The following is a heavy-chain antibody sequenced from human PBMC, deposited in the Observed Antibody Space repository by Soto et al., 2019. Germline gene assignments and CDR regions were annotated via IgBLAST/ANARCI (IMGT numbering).Heavy chain of an antibody. CDR2: IDWDDDE. Sequence: SGPTLVNPTQTLTLTCTFSGFSLSTSGVCVSWIRQPPGKALEWLARIDWDDDEFYSTSLKTRLTISKDTSKNQVVLTMTNMDPVDTATYHCARIAISGGSCRGDYWGQGILVTVSS. D-gene: IGHD2-15*01. V-gene: IGHV2-70*17. J-gene: IGHJ4*02. CDR3: ARIAISGGSCRGDY. CDR1: GFSLSTSGVC.